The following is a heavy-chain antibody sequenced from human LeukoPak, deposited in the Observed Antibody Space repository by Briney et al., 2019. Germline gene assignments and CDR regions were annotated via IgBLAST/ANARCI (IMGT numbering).Heavy chain of an antibody. CDR2: ISYDGINK. Sequence: GGSLRLYCAASGYTFCRYARLGLRQAPGKGLGWVAVISYDGINKYYADSVKGRFTISRDNSKNTLYLQMNSLRAEDTAVYYCASGGGYCSSSSCYVSDYWGGGTLVSVSS. CDR1: GYTFCRYA. D-gene: IGHD2-2*01. V-gene: IGHV3-30-3*01. J-gene: IGHJ4*02. CDR3: ASGGGYCSSSSCYVSDY.